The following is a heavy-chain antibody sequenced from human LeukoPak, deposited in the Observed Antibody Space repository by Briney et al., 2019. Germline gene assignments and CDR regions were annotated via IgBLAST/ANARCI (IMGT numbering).Heavy chain of an antibody. CDR3: AREDWLEDYMDV. Sequence: PGGSLRLSCAASGFTFSSYEMNWVRQAPGKGLEWVSYISSSGSTIYYADSVKGRFTISRDNAKNSLYLQMNSLRAEDTAVYYCAREDWLEDYMDVWGKGTTVTISS. D-gene: IGHD3-9*01. V-gene: IGHV3-48*03. CDR2: ISSSGSTI. J-gene: IGHJ6*03. CDR1: GFTFSSYE.